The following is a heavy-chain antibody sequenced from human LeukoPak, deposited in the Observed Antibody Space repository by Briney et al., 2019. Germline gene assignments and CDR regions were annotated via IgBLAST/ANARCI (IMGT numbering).Heavy chain of an antibody. CDR3: AEAARGGGYFDY. CDR2: ISYDGSNK. Sequence: GGSLRLSCAASGFTFSSYGMHWVRQAPGKGLEWVAVISYDGSNKYYADSVKGRFTISRDNSKNTLYLQMNSLRAEDTAVYYCAEAARGGGYFDYWGQGTLVTVSS. J-gene: IGHJ4*02. D-gene: IGHD3-16*01. CDR1: GFTFSSYG. V-gene: IGHV3-30*18.